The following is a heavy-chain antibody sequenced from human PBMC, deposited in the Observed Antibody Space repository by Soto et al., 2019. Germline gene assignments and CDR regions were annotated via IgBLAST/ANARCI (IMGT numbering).Heavy chain of an antibody. J-gene: IGHJ6*02. Sequence: ASVKVSCKASGYTFTSYGISWVRQAPGQGLEWMGWISAYNGNTNYAQKLQGRVTMTTDTSTSTAYMELRSLRSDDTAVYYCARDSSGWYFLGTGMDVWGQGTTVTVSS. CDR1: GYTFTSYG. V-gene: IGHV1-18*01. D-gene: IGHD6-19*01. CDR2: ISAYNGNT. CDR3: ARDSSGWYFLGTGMDV.